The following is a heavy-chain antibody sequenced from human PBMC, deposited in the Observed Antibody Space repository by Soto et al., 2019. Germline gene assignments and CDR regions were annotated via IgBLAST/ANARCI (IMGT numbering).Heavy chain of an antibody. V-gene: IGHV3-23*01. CDR2: ISGSGGST. J-gene: IGHJ4*02. Sequence: EVQLLESGGGLVQPGGSLRLSCVASGFTFSSYAMSWVRQAPGKGLEWVSAISGSGGSTYYADSVKGRFTMSRDNSKNTLYLQMNSLRAEDTAVYYCAKVQYDFWSGYPSRYFDYWGQGTLVTVSS. D-gene: IGHD3-3*01. CDR3: AKVQYDFWSGYPSRYFDY. CDR1: GFTFSSYA.